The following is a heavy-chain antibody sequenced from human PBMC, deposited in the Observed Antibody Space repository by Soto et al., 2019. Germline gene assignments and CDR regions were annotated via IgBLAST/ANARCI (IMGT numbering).Heavy chain of an antibody. CDR3: ARDIPTRYSGWYGYYSYYGMDV. J-gene: IGHJ6*02. V-gene: IGHV3-30*04. CDR2: ISYAGRNN. CDR1: RFTSSRYA. D-gene: IGHD6-19*01. Sequence: GGSLRLSCAASRFTSSRYAMHRVRQAPDKGLEWPAVISYAGRNNYYAYSVKGRFTISRDNSKNTLYLQMNSLRAEDTAVYYCARDIPTRYSGWYGYYSYYGMDVWGQGTTVTVSS.